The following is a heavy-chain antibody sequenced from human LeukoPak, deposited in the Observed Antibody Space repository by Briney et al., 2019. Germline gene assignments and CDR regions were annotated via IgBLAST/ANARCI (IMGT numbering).Heavy chain of an antibody. Sequence: PSETLSLTCAVYGGSFSGYYWSWIRQPPGKGLEWIGEINHSGSTNYNPSLKSRVTISVDTSKNQFSLKLSSVTAADTAVYYCARDRGYYDILTGYYDYWGQGTLVTVSS. CDR1: GGSFSGYY. V-gene: IGHV4-34*01. CDR3: ARDRGYYDILTGYYDY. CDR2: INHSGST. J-gene: IGHJ4*02. D-gene: IGHD3-9*01.